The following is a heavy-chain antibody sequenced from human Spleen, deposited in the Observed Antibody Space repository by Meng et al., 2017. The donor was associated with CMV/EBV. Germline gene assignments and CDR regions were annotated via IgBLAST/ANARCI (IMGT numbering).Heavy chain of an antibody. V-gene: IGHV4-4*02. CDR1: TSSRSKW. J-gene: IGHJ5*02. CDR2: IYHGGDT. CDR3: ASLGGTGVGAPSYWFDP. D-gene: IGHD1-26*01. Sequence: TSSRSKWGSWIRQPPGKGLEWIGEIYHGGDTSYNPSLRSRVTISVDKSKNQFSLKLSSVTAADTAVYYCASLGGTGVGAPSYWFDPWGHGTLVTVSS.